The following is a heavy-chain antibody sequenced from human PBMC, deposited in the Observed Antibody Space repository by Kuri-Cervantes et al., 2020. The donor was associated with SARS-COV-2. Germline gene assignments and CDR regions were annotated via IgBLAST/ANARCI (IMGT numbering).Heavy chain of an antibody. Sequence: GSLRLSCTVSGGSISSYYWSWIRQPPGKGLEWIGYIYYSGSTNYNPSLKSRVTISVDTSKNQFSLKLSSVTAADTAVYYCARHQYDFWSGYYPPPHFDYWGQGTLVTVSS. V-gene: IGHV4-59*08. CDR2: IYYSGST. D-gene: IGHD3-3*01. CDR1: GGSISSYY. J-gene: IGHJ4*02. CDR3: ARHQYDFWSGYYPPPHFDY.